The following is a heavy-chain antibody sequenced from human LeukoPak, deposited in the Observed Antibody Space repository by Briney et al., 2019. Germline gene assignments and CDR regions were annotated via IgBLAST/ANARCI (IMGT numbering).Heavy chain of an antibody. CDR2: ISAYNGNT. J-gene: IGHJ4*02. CDR1: GYTFTSYG. V-gene: IGHV1-18*01. CDR3: ARSKDIRMGSKRGIEMDY. D-gene: IGHD5-24*01. Sequence: ASVKVSCTASGYTFTSYGISWVRQDPGQGLESMGWISAYNGNTNYAQKLQGRVTMTTDTSTSTAYMELRSLRSDDTAVYYCARSKDIRMGSKRGIEMDYWGQGTLVTVSS.